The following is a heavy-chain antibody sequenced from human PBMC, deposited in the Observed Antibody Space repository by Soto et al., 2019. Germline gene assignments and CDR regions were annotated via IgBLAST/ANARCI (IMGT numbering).Heavy chain of an antibody. CDR2: ISYDGSNK. V-gene: IGHV3-30*18. D-gene: IGHD1-26*01. J-gene: IGHJ4*02. CDR1: GFIFSSYD. Sequence: QVQLVESGGGVVQPGRSLRLSCAASGFIFSSYDMHWVRQAPGKGLEWVAVISYDGSNKYYADSVKGRFTISSDNSKNTLYLQMNSLRAEDTAVYYCAKDQSSGSVIDYWGQGTLVNVSS. CDR3: AKDQSSGSVIDY.